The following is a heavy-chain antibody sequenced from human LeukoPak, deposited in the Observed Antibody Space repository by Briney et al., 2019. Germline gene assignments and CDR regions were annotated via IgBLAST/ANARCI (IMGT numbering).Heavy chain of an antibody. CDR1: GFTFSSYA. J-gene: IGHJ4*02. D-gene: IGHD6-13*01. V-gene: IGHV3-23*01. CDR2: ISGSGGST. CDR3: AKGRHSSSWYGGDYFDY. Sequence: GGSLRLSCAASGFTFSSYAMSWVRQAPGKGLEWVSAISGSGGSTYYADSVKGRFTISRDNSKNALYLQMSSLRAEDTAVYYCAKGRHSSSWYGGDYFDYWGQGTLVTVSS.